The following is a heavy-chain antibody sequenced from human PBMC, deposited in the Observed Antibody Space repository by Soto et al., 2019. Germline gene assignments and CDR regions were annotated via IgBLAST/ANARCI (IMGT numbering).Heavy chain of an antibody. Sequence: QLQLQESGSGLVKPSQTLSLTCAVSGGSISSGGYSWSWIRQPPGKGLEWIGYIYHSGSTYYNPYLKSRLTISVDRSKNQFSLKLSSVTAADTAVYYCARENNVLPGGYFDYWGQGTLVTVSS. D-gene: IGHD3-10*01. CDR3: ARENNVLPGGYFDY. CDR2: IYHSGST. V-gene: IGHV4-30-2*01. J-gene: IGHJ4*02. CDR1: GGSISSGGYS.